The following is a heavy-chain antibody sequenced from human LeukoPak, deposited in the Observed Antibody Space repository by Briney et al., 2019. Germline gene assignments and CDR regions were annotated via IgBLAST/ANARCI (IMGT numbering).Heavy chain of an antibody. CDR1: GFTVSNSW. CDR3: ARGGLPGGFGY. CDR2: INNDGNRI. V-gene: IGHV3-74*01. D-gene: IGHD7-27*01. Sequence: GGSLRLSCAASGFTVSNSWMFWVRQAPGKGLMYVSEINNDGNRIRYVDSVKGRFTISRDGAKNTLFLQMNSLGDDDTAMYYCARGGLPGGFGYWGQGILVTVSS. J-gene: IGHJ4*02.